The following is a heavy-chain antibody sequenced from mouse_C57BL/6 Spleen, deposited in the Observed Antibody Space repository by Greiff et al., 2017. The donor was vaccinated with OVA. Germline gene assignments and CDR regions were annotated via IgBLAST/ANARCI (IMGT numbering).Heavy chain of an antibody. Sequence: QVQLKQSGPELVKPGASVKLSCKASGYAFTSSWMNWVKQRPGQGLEWIGRIYPGDGDTNYNGKFKGKATLTADKSSSTAYMQLRSLTSEDSAVCSRAPGTGGYAMDYWGQGTSVTVSS. CDR1: GYAFTSSW. CDR2: IYPGDGDT. V-gene: IGHV1-82*01. D-gene: IGHD3-3*01. CDR3: APGTGGYAMDY. J-gene: IGHJ4*01.